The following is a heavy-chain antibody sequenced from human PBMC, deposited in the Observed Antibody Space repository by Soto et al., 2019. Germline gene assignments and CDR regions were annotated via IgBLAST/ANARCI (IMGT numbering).Heavy chain of an antibody. CDR2: IYYSGST. D-gene: IGHD1-26*01. J-gene: IGHJ3*02. CDR3: ASPELGVVGDAFDI. CDR1: GGSISSSSYY. V-gene: IGHV4-39*01. Sequence: QLQLQESGPGLVKPSETLSLTCTVSGGSISSSSYYWGWIRQPPGKGLEWIGSIYYSGSTYYNPSLRSRVTISVDTSKTQFSRKLSSVTAADTAVYYCASPELGVVGDAFDIGGQGTMVTFSS.